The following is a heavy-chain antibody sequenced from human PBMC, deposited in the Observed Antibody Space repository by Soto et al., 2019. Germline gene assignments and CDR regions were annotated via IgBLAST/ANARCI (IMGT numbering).Heavy chain of an antibody. V-gene: IGHV3-20*01. CDR3: ARDRTIFGSGAFDI. Sequence: GGSLRLSCAASGFTFSDYYMSWVRQAPGKGLEWVSGINWNGGSTGYADSVKGRFTISRDNAKNSLYLQMNSLRAEDTALYHCARDRTIFGSGAFDIWGQGTMVTVSS. CDR1: GFTFSDYY. J-gene: IGHJ3*02. CDR2: INWNGGST. D-gene: IGHD3-3*01.